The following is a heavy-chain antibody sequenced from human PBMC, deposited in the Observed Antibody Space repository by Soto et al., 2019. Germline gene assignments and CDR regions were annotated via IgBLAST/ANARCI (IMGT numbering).Heavy chain of an antibody. J-gene: IGHJ4*02. CDR2: IYHSGST. CDR1: GDSISHYY. Sequence: ETLSLTCTVSGDSISHYYWSWIRQPPGKALEWIGYIYHSGSTNYNPSLIGRVTISLDTSKNQFSLQLSSVTAADTAIYYCARLSRGALAGFDYWGQGTLVTVSS. CDR3: ARLSRGALAGFDY. D-gene: IGHD6-19*01. V-gene: IGHV4-59*08.